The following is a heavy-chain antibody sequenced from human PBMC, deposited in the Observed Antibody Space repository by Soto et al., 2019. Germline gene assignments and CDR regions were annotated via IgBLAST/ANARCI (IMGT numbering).Heavy chain of an antibody. V-gene: IGHV3-33*01. D-gene: IGHD2-2*01. Sequence: GGSLRLSCAASGFTFSSYGMHWVRQAPGKGLEWVAVIWYDGSNKYYADSVKGRFTISRDNSKNTLYLQMNSLRAEDTAVYYCARDDDIVVVPAAMGAVDYWGQGTLVTVSS. J-gene: IGHJ4*02. CDR2: IWYDGSNK. CDR1: GFTFSSYG. CDR3: ARDDDIVVVPAAMGAVDY.